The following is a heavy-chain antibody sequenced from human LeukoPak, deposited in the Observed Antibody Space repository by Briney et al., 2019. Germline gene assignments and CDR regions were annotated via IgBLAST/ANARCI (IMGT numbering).Heavy chain of an antibody. CDR1: GGSISSYY. CDR2: IYYSGST. J-gene: IGHJ4*02. Sequence: SETLSLTCTVSGGSISSYYWSWIRQPPGKGLEWIGSIYYSGSTYYNPSLKSRVTISVDTSKNQFSLKLSSVTAADTAVYYCARRPGYYYDSSGYNPFDYWGQGTLVTVSS. V-gene: IGHV4-59*05. D-gene: IGHD3-22*01. CDR3: ARRPGYYYDSSGYNPFDY.